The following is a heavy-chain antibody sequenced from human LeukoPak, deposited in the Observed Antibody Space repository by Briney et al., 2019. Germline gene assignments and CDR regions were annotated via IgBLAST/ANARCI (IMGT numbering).Heavy chain of an antibody. D-gene: IGHD1-26*01. CDR2: IKQDGSEK. CDR1: GFTFSSYW. J-gene: IGHJ4*02. CDR3: TKEGASGSPYCFDY. Sequence: PGGSLRLSCAASGFTFSSYWMSWVRQAPGKGLEWVANIKQDGSEKYYVDSVKGRFTISRDNAKNSLYLQMNSLRAEDTAVYYCTKEGASGSPYCFDYWGQGALVTVSS. V-gene: IGHV3-7*01.